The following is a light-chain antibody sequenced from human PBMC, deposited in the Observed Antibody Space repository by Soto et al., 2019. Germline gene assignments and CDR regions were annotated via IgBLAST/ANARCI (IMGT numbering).Light chain of an antibody. Sequence: QSALTQPPSASGSPGQSVTISCTGTSSDVGGYNYVSWYQQHPGKAPKLMIYEVSKRPSGVPDRFPGSKSGNTASLTVSGLQAEDEADYYCSSYAGSNNYVFGSGT. CDR2: EVS. J-gene: IGLJ1*01. CDR3: SSYAGSNNYV. CDR1: SSDVGGYNY. V-gene: IGLV2-8*01.